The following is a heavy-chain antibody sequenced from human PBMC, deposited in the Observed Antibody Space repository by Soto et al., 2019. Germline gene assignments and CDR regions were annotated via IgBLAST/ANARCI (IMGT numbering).Heavy chain of an antibody. Sequence: QVQLVQSGAEVKKPGASVKVSCKASGYTFTSYAMHWVRQAPGQRLEWMGWINADNGNTKYSQKFQGRVTITRDTAERTAYRERSSVRAEDKAVYYCARDSGYSYGYDWGQGTPVTVSS. CDR3: ARDSGYSYGYD. D-gene: IGHD5-18*01. CDR1: GYTFTSYA. J-gene: IGHJ4*02. V-gene: IGHV1-3*01. CDR2: INADNGNT.